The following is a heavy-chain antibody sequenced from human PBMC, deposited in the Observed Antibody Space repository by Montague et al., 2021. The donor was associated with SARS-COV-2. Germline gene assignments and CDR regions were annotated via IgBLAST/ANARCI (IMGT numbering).Heavy chain of an antibody. V-gene: IGHV4-39*01. D-gene: IGHD3-10*01. J-gene: IGHJ5*02. CDR1: GGSISSSSNY. CDR2: IYYSGST. Sequence: SETLSLTCTVSGGSISSSSNYWGWIRQPPGKGLEWIGSIYYSGSTYYXSSFKSRVTISVDTSKNQFSLKLNSVTAADTAVYYCARLVWFGELSSENWFDPWGQGTLVTVSS. CDR3: ARLVWFGELSSENWFDP.